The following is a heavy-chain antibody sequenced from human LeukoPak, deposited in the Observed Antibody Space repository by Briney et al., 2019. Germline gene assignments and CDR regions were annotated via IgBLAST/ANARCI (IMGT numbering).Heavy chain of an antibody. CDR3: ATGAVVVPAATKYYYYYGMDV. V-gene: IGHV1-24*01. CDR1: GYTLTELS. D-gene: IGHD2-2*01. J-gene: IGHJ6*04. Sequence: ASVKVSCKVSGYTLTELSMHWVRQAPGKGLEWMGGFDPEDGETIYAQKFQGRVTMTEDTSTDTAYMELSSLRSEDTAVYYCATGAVVVPAATKYYYYYGMDVWGKGTTVTVSS. CDR2: FDPEDGET.